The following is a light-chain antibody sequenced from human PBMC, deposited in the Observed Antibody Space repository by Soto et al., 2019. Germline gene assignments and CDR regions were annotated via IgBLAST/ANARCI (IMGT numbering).Light chain of an antibody. CDR2: GAS. CDR1: QSVGGD. Sequence: MTQSPSTLSASVGDRVTITCRASQSVGGDLAWYQQKPGQAPRLLIYGASSRAPGIPDRFSGSGSGTEFTLTISSLQSEDSAVYYCQQYENWPQLTFGGGTKVEIK. CDR3: QQYENWPQLT. V-gene: IGKV3-15*01. J-gene: IGKJ4*01.